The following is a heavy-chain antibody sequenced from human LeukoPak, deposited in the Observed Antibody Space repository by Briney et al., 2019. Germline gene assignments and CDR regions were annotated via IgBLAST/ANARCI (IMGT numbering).Heavy chain of an antibody. Sequence: GASVKVSCKVSGYTLTELSMHWVRQTPGKGLEWMGGFDPEDGETIYAQKFQGRVTMTEDTSTDTAYMELSSLRSEDTAVYYCATVFRFGGLWGFDHWGQGTLVTVSS. CDR3: ATVFRFGGLWGFDH. CDR1: GYTLTELS. D-gene: IGHD3-10*01. J-gene: IGHJ4*02. V-gene: IGHV1-24*01. CDR2: FDPEDGET.